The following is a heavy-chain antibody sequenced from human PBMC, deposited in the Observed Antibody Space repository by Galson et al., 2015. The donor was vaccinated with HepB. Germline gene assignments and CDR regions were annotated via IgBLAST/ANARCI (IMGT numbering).Heavy chain of an antibody. CDR3: ARGGYCSSTACYTAPLPFDF. V-gene: IGHV3-7*03. D-gene: IGHD2-2*02. CDR2: IKQDGSEK. J-gene: IGHJ4*02. CDR1: GFSFSMYW. Sequence: SLRLSCAASGFSFSMYWMSWVRQAPGKGLEWVANIKQDGSEKSYVDSVKGRFTISRDNGKNSLYLQMNSLRAEDTAVYYCARGGYCSSTACYTAPLPFDFWARECWSPSPQ.